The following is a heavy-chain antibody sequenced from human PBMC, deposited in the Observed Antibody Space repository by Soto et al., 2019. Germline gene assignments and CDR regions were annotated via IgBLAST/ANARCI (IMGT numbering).Heavy chain of an antibody. CDR1: GYTFTSYY. CDR3: ARGEVLRFLVWAPPPHYYYGMDF. Sequence: ASVKVSCKASGYTFTSYYMHWVRQAPGQGLEWMGIINPSGGSTSYAQKFQGRVTMTRDTSTSTVYMELSSLRSEDTAVYYCARGEVLRFLVWAPPPHYYYGMDFWGQGTTVTLSS. D-gene: IGHD3-3*01. J-gene: IGHJ6*02. V-gene: IGHV1-46*01. CDR2: INPSGGST.